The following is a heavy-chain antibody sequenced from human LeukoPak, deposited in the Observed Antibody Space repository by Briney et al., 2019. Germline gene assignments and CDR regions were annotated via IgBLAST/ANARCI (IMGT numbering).Heavy chain of an antibody. CDR2: IRSQAYGGTI. Sequence: PGGSLRLSCTGSGFTFGHYALAWVRQAPGKGLEWLGFIRSQAYGGTIEYAASVQGRFTVSRDDSKSIAYLQLNSLKTEDTAVYYCSRDPRYCSGGTCYSSEADAFDIWGQGTMVTVSS. CDR3: SRDPRYCSGGTCYSSEADAFDI. CDR1: GFTFGHYA. V-gene: IGHV3-49*04. D-gene: IGHD2-15*01. J-gene: IGHJ3*02.